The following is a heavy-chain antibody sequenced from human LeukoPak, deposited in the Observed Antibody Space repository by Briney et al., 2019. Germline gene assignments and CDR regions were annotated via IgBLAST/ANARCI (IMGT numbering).Heavy chain of an antibody. CDR3: ARYHSASYSNAFDV. CDR1: GFTFSSYS. D-gene: IGHD1-26*01. Sequence: AGGSLRLSCAASGFTFSSYSMNWVRQAPGKGLECVSLIYSGGGTYYADSVKGRFTISRDNSKNTLYLQMNSLRAEDTAVYYCARYHSASYSNAFDVWGQGTTVTVSS. V-gene: IGHV3-53*01. CDR2: IYSGGGT. J-gene: IGHJ6*02.